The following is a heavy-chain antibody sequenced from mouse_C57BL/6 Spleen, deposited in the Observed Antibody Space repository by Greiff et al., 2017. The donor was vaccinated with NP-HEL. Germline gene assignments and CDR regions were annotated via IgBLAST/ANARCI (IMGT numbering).Heavy chain of an antibody. V-gene: IGHV5-16*01. CDR2: INYDGSST. D-gene: IGHD1-1*01. J-gene: IGHJ1*03. CDR3: ARETTVVYWYFDV. CDR1: GFTFSDYY. Sequence: EVKLVESEGGLVQPGSSMKLSCTASGFTFSDYYMAWVRQVPEKGLEWVANINYDGSSTYYLDSLKSRFIISRDNAKNILYLQMSSLKSEDTATYYSARETTVVYWYFDVWGTGTTVTVSS.